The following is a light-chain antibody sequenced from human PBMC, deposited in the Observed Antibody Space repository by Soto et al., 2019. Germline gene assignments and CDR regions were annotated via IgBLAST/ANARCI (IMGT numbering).Light chain of an antibody. CDR1: QGIRND. CDR3: LHDYNYPYT. Sequence: AIQMTQFPSSLSASVGDRVTITCGASQGIRNDLGWYQQKSGRAPKLLIFGASTLQSGVPSRFSGSGSGTDFTLTISSLQPEDFATYYCLHDYNYPYTFGQGTKVDIK. V-gene: IGKV1-6*01. J-gene: IGKJ2*01. CDR2: GAS.